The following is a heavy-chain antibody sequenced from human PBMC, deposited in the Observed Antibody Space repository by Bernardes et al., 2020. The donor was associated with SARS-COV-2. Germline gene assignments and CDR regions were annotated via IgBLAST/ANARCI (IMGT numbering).Heavy chain of an antibody. CDR2: ISSSSSYI. CDR1: GFTFSSYS. Sequence: GGSLRLSCAASGFTFSSYSMNWVRQAPGKGLEWVSSISSSSSYIYYAAPVKGRSTISRDNAKNSLYLQMNSLRAEDTAVYYCARGWHSSGWIDHWGQGTLVTVSS. D-gene: IGHD6-19*01. CDR3: ARGWHSSGWIDH. V-gene: IGHV3-21*01. J-gene: IGHJ5*02.